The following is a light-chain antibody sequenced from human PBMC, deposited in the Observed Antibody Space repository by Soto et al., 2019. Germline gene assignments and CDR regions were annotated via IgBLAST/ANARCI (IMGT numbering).Light chain of an antibody. V-gene: IGKV3-20*01. CDR3: QQYGSSPLYT. J-gene: IGKJ2*01. Sequence: EIVLTQSPGTLSLSPGDRATLSCRASQSVSSSYLAWYQQKPGQAPRLLIHGASSRATGIPDRFSGSGSGTDFTLTISRLEPEDFAVSYCQQYGSSPLYTFGQGTKLEIK. CDR1: QSVSSSY. CDR2: GAS.